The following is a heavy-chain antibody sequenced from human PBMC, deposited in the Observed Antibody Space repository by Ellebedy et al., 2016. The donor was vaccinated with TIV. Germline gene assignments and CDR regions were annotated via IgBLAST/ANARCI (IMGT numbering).Heavy chain of an antibody. CDR1: ELTVTSNF. CDR3: ARETDNDVDLKLWGIFDI. Sequence: GESLKISCAASELTVTSNFMSWVRQAPGKGLAWVSTIAIDSTTYYADSVKGRFTISRDNSKNTLDIQMNSLGAEDTAVDYCARETDNDVDLKLWGIFDIWGQGTMVTVSS. J-gene: IGHJ3*02. D-gene: IGHD3-10*01. V-gene: IGHV3-66*01. CDR2: IAIDSTT.